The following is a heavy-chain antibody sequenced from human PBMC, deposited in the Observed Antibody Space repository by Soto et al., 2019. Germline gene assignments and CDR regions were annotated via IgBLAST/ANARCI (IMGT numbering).Heavy chain of an antibody. CDR1: GFTFGNYP. Sequence: EAQLLESGGGLVQPGGSLRLSCAASGFTFGNYPMGWVRQAPGKGLEWVAHIGANDGRTYYADSAKGRFTISRDDSKNRLCLQMESVRVEDTAKYHCEQEEWRGGSYKYWGQGTLVIVSS. CDR2: IGANDGRT. D-gene: IGHD1-26*01. CDR3: EQEEWRGGSYKY. V-gene: IGHV3-23*01. J-gene: IGHJ4*02.